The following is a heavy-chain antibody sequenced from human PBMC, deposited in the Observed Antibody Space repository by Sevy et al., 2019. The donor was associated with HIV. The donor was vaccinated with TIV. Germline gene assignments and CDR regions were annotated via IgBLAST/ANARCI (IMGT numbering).Heavy chain of an antibody. V-gene: IGHV4-39*01. D-gene: IGHD6-19*01. CDR3: ARLPGGWGGRGFDP. J-gene: IGHJ5*02. CDR2: IYYSGST. CDR1: GGSISSSSYY. Sequence: SETLSLTCTVSGGSISSSSYYWGWIRQPPGKGLEWIGSIYYSGSTYYNPSLKSRVTISVDTSKNQFSLKLSSVTAADTAVYYCARLPGGWGGRGFDPWGLGTLVTVSS.